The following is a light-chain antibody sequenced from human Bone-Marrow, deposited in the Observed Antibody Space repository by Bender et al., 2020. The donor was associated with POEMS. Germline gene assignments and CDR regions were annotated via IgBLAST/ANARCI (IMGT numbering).Light chain of an antibody. Sequence: QSALTQPPSASGSPGQSVTISCTGTSSDVGAYDFVSWYQQHPGKVPKLLIYEVTKRPSGVPDRFSGSKSGSTASLTVSGLQADDEANYHCSSYATGTTVVFGGGTKLTVL. J-gene: IGLJ2*01. V-gene: IGLV2-8*01. CDR1: SSDVGAYDF. CDR3: SSYATGTTVV. CDR2: EVT.